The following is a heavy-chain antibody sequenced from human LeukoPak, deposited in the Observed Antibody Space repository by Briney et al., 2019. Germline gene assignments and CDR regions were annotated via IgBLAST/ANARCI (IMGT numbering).Heavy chain of an antibody. Sequence: SETLSLTCTVSGGSISSYYWSWIRQPPGKGLEWIGYIYYSGSTNYNPSLKSRVTIPVDTSKNQFSLKLSSVTAADTAVYYCARHGMSGYYYTYFDYWGQGTLVTVSS. CDR3: ARHGMSGYYYTYFDY. CDR1: GGSISSYY. V-gene: IGHV4-59*08. D-gene: IGHD3-22*01. J-gene: IGHJ4*02. CDR2: IYYSGST.